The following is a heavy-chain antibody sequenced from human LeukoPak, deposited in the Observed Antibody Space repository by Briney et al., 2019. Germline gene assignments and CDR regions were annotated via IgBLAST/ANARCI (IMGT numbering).Heavy chain of an antibody. CDR3: ARWGSIAVAGNYTDY. CDR2: IIPILGIA. J-gene: IGHJ4*02. Sequence: SVKVSCKASGGTFTSYAISWVRQAPGQGLEWMGRIIPILGIANYAQKFQGRVTITADKSTSTAYMELSSLRSEDTAVYYCARWGSIAVAGNYTDYWGQGTLVTVSS. V-gene: IGHV1-69*04. CDR1: GGTFTSYA. D-gene: IGHD6-19*01.